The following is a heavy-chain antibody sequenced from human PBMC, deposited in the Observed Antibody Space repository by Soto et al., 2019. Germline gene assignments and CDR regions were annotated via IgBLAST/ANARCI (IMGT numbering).Heavy chain of an antibody. Sequence: GSLRLSCAASGFTFSSYWMSWVRQAPGKGLEWVANIKQDGSEKYYVDSVKGRFTISRDNAKNSLYLQMNSLRAEDTAVYYCARDRYGDYVRYYYGMDVWGQGTTVTVSS. CDR1: GFTFSSYW. CDR2: IKQDGSEK. J-gene: IGHJ6*02. V-gene: IGHV3-7*05. CDR3: ARDRYGDYVRYYYGMDV. D-gene: IGHD4-17*01.